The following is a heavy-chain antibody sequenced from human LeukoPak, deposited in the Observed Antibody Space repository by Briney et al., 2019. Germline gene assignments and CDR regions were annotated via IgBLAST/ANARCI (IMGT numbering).Heavy chain of an antibody. V-gene: IGHV3-21*04. J-gene: IGHJ4*02. CDR3: ARVPNGYSSGWYYFDY. CDR2: ISSHSSYI. D-gene: IGHD6-19*01. CDR1: GFTLSSYG. Sequence: PGGSLRLSCAASGFTLSSYGMIWVRQAPGKGLEWISSISSHSSYIYYADSVKGRFTISRDNAKNSLYLQMNSLRAEDTALYYCARVPNGYSSGWYYFDYWGQGTLVTVSS.